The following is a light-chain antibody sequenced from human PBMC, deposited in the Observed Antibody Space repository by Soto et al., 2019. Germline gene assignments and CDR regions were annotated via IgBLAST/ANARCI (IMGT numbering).Light chain of an antibody. CDR3: QQYNTWPLT. CDR2: GAS. J-gene: IGKJ3*01. V-gene: IGKV3-15*01. CDR1: QSASIN. Sequence: EIVMTQSPGTLSVSPGERATLSCRASQSASINLAWYQQKPGQAPRLLIYGASTRATGIPARFSGSGSVTEFTLTISSLQSEDFAVYYCQQYNTWPLTFGPGTKVDIK.